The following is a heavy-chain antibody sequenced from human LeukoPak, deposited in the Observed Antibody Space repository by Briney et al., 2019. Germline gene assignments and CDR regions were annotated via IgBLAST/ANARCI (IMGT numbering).Heavy chain of an antibody. CDR3: AKRVAATPSSLFDY. Sequence: GGSLRLSCAASGFTFSSYAMSWVRQAPGKGLEWVSAISGSGGSTYYADSVKGRFTISRDNSKNTLYLQMSSLRAEDTAVYYCAKRVAATPSSLFDYWGQGTLVTVSS. D-gene: IGHD2-15*01. CDR1: GFTFSSYA. CDR2: ISGSGGST. V-gene: IGHV3-23*01. J-gene: IGHJ4*02.